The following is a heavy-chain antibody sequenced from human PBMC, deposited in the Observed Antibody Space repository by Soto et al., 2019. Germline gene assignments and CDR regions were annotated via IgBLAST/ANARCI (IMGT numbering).Heavy chain of an antibody. CDR2: ISGSGGST. CDR1: GFTFSSYS. Sequence: GGSLRLSCAASGFTFSSYSMSWVRQAPGKGLEWVSAISGSGGSTYYADSVKGRFTISRDNSKNTLYLQMNSLRAEDTAVYYCAKGYSYSYYYFDYCGQGALLTVSS. J-gene: IGHJ4*02. D-gene: IGHD5-18*01. V-gene: IGHV3-23*01. CDR3: AKGYSYSYYYFDY.